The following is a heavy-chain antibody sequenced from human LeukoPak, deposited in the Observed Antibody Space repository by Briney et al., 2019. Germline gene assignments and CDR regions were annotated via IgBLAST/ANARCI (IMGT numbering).Heavy chain of an antibody. D-gene: IGHD6-13*01. Sequence: GASVKVSCKASGYTFTGYGISWVRQAPGQGLEWMGWISAYNGNTNYAQKLQGRVTMTTDTSTSTAYMELRSLRSDDTAVYYCARDPGAYSSSWYGVMGYWGQGTLVTVSS. CDR2: ISAYNGNT. V-gene: IGHV1-18*01. CDR1: GYTFTGYG. CDR3: ARDPGAYSSSWYGVMGY. J-gene: IGHJ4*02.